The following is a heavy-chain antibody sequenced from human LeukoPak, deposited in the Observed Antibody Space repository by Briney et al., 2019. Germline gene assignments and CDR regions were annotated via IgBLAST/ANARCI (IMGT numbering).Heavy chain of an antibody. J-gene: IGHJ4*02. V-gene: IGHV1-18*01. Sequence: ASVKVSCKPSVYTFTRYGISWVRQAPGQGLEWMGWISAYNGNTNYAQKLQGRVTMTTDPSTSTAYMELMSLRSDDTAVYYCARVIAVESSRDIVVVPADYWGQGTLVTVSS. D-gene: IGHD2-2*01. CDR1: VYTFTRYG. CDR2: ISAYNGNT. CDR3: ARVIAVESSRDIVVVPADY.